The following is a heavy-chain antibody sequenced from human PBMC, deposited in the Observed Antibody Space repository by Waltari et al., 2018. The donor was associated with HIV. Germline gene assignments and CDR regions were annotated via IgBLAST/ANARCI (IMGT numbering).Heavy chain of an antibody. CDR1: GYNFTDYW. CDR2: VYPGDSST. J-gene: IGHJ5*01. V-gene: IGHV5-51*01. Sequence: EAQLVQSGDAVRKPGESLKISCKASGYNFTDYWIGWVRQMPGKGLEWMGVVYPGDSSTKYSPSFQGHVTISADTSITTAYLKWSSLKASDTAMYYCVSVWFDSWGQGTLVTLSS. CDR3: VSVWFDS.